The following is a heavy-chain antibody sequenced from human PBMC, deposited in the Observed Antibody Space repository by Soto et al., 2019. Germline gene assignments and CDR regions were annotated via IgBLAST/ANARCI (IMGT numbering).Heavy chain of an antibody. D-gene: IGHD4-17*01. CDR2: ISFDGSKK. Sequence: LRLSCAASGYTFNIYALHWVRQAPGKGLEWVAVISFDGSKKYYSDSVKGRFTISRDNLKNTLYLQMNNLRVEDAALYFCAREDDYGYRYINYGLDVWGQGTTVTVSS. V-gene: IGHV3-30-3*01. J-gene: IGHJ6*02. CDR1: GYTFNIYA. CDR3: AREDDYGYRYINYGLDV.